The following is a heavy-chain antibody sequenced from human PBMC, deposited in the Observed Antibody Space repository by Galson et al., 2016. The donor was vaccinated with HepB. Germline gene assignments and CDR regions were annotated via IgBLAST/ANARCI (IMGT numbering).Heavy chain of an antibody. CDR2: LYFGRST. CDR1: GGSISAFY. D-gene: IGHD3-16*01. J-gene: IGHJ4*02. V-gene: IGHV4-59*01. CDR3: AGGSRLGELFH. Sequence: LSLTCTVSGGSISAFYWSWIRQPPGKGLEWLGYLYFGRSTNYNPSLKSRVIISVDTSKNQFSLKLSSATAADSAVYYCAGGSRLGELFHWGQGTLVTVSS.